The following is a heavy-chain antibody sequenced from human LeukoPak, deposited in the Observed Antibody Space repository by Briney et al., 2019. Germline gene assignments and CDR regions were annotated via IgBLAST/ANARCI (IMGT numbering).Heavy chain of an antibody. CDR1: GYTFTGYY. CDR2: INPNSGGT. V-gene: IGHV1-2*02. Sequence: ASVKVSCKASGYTFTGYYMHWVRQAPGQGLEWMGWINPNSGGTNYAQKFQGRVTMTRDTSISTAYMELSRLRSDDTAVYYCARYSSSSPYYYYYYMDVGGKGTTVTVSS. CDR3: ARYSSSSPYYYYYYMDV. J-gene: IGHJ6*03. D-gene: IGHD6-6*01.